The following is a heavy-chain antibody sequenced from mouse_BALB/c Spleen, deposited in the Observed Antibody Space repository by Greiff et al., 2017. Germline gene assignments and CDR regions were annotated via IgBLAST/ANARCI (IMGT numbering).Heavy chain of an antibody. CDR1: GYTFSSYW. D-gene: IGHD2-1*01. Sequence: QLQQSGAELMKPGASVKISCKATGYTFSSYWIEWVKQRPGHGLEWIGEILPGSGSTNYNEKFKGKATFTADTSSNTAYMQLSSLTSEDSAVYYCAPNGNYKGAWFAYWGQGTLVTVSA. J-gene: IGHJ3*01. CDR3: APNGNYKGAWFAY. CDR2: ILPGSGST. V-gene: IGHV1-9*01.